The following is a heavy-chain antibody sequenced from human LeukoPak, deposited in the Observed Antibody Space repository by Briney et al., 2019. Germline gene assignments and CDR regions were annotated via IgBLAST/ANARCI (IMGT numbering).Heavy chain of an antibody. J-gene: IGHJ6*02. CDR3: ARHYYDSSGYYGGNYYGMDV. CDR2: IYSGGST. Sequence: PGGSLRLSCAASGFTVSSNYMSWVRQAPGKGLEWVSVIYSGGSTYYADSVKGRFTISRDNSKNTLYLQMNSLRAEDTAVYYCARHYYDSSGYYGGNYYGMDVWGQGTTVTVSS. V-gene: IGHV3-53*01. D-gene: IGHD3-22*01. CDR1: GFTVSSNY.